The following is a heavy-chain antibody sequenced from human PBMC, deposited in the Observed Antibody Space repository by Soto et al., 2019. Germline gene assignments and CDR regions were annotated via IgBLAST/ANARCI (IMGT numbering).Heavy chain of an antibody. V-gene: IGHV3-23*01. CDR2: ISGSGGST. CDR1: GFTFSNYA. Sequence: VGSLRLSCAGSGFTFSNYAMSWVRQAPGKGLAWVSAISGSGGSTYYADSVKGRFTISRDNSKNTLYLQMNSLRAEDTALYYCAKVPVGATGRFDYWGQGTLVTVSS. J-gene: IGHJ4*02. D-gene: IGHD1-26*01. CDR3: AKVPVGATGRFDY.